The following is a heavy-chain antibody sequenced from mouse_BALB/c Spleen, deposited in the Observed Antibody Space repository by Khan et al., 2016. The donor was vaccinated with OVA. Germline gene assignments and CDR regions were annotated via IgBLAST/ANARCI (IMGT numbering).Heavy chain of an antibody. V-gene: IGHV1-20*02. CDR3: ARDEYGNSYYFDY. D-gene: IGHD2-10*02. Sequence: VQLQQSGPELVKPGASVKISCKASGYSFTGYFMNWVMQSHGKSLEWIGRINPYNGDTFYNQKFKGKATLTVDKSSSTAHMELRSLASEDSAVYYSARDEYGNSYYFDYWGQGTTLTVSS. CDR2: INPYNGDT. CDR1: GYSFTGYF. J-gene: IGHJ2*01.